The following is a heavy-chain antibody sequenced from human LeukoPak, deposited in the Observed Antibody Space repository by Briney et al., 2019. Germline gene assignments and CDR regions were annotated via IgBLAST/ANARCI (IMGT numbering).Heavy chain of an antibody. Sequence: ASVKVSCKASGYTFTSYAMHWVRQAPGQRLEWMGWSNAGNGNTKYSQEFQGRVTMTTDTSTSTAYMELRSPRSDDTAVYYCARDRNVGATLYYFDYWGQGTLVTVSS. J-gene: IGHJ4*02. V-gene: IGHV1-3*02. D-gene: IGHD1-26*01. CDR2: SNAGNGNT. CDR1: GYTFTSYA. CDR3: ARDRNVGATLYYFDY.